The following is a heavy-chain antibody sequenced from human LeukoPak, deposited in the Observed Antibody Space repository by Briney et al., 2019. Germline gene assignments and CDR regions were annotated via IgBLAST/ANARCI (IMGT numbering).Heavy chain of an antibody. D-gene: IGHD3-3*01. J-gene: IGHJ3*02. CDR3: ARVSYDFWSGYPDAFDI. Sequence: GGSLRLSCAASGFTFSSYWMSWVRQAPGKGLEWVSAISGSGGSTYYADSVKGRFTISRDNSKNTLYLQMNSLRAEDTAVYYCARVSYDFWSGYPDAFDIWGQGTMVTVSS. V-gene: IGHV3-23*01. CDR2: ISGSGGST. CDR1: GFTFSSYW.